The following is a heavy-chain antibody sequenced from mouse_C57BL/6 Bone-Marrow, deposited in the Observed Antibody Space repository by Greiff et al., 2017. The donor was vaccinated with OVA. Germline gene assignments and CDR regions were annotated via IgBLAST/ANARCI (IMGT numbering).Heavy chain of an antibody. V-gene: IGHV1-47*01. CDR3: ARLSDYGSSYGYFDY. CDR2: FHPYNDDT. Sequence: QVQLKQSGAELVKPGASVKMSCKASGYTFTTYPIEWMKQNHGKSLEWIGNFHPYNDDTKYNEKFKGKATLTVEKSSSTVYLELSRLTSDDSAVYYCARLSDYGSSYGYFDYWGQGTTLTVSS. CDR1: GYTFTTYP. D-gene: IGHD1-1*01. J-gene: IGHJ2*01.